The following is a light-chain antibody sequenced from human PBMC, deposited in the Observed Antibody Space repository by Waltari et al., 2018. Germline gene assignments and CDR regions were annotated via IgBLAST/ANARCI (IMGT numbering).Light chain of an antibody. V-gene: IGKV3-20*01. CDR3: QQYGSSVLYT. J-gene: IGKJ2*01. Sequence: EVVLTQSPDTLSLSPGDRVTLSCRASQSLTKRYLAWYQQKPGRAPRLLIYGASSRAAGIPDRFSGSGSGTYFTLTISRLEPEDFAVYYCQQYGSSVLYTFGQGTKLEIK. CDR2: GAS. CDR1: QSLTKRY.